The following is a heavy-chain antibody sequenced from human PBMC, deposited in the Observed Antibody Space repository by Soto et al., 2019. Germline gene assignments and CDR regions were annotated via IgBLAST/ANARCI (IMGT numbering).Heavy chain of an antibody. J-gene: IGHJ4*02. Sequence: GESLKISCKGSGYSFTSYWIGWVRQMPGKGLEWMGIIYPGDSDTRYSPSFQGQVTISADKSISTAYLQWSSLKASDTAMYYCARVPSPSRYLWFGELVFDYWGQGTLVTAPQ. V-gene: IGHV5-51*01. CDR1: GYSFTSYW. D-gene: IGHD3-10*01. CDR2: IYPGDSDT. CDR3: ARVPSPSRYLWFGELVFDY.